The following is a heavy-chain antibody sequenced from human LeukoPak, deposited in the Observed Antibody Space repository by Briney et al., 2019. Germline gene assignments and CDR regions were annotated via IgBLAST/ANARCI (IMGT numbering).Heavy chain of an antibody. J-gene: IGHJ5*02. V-gene: IGHV3-30*04. D-gene: IGHD3-10*01. CDR2: ISYDGSNK. CDR3: ARDPGSRFNYGSGSYWFDP. CDR1: GFTFSSYA. Sequence: GSLRLSCAASGFTFSSYAMHWVRQAPGKGLEWVAVISYDGSNKYYADSVKGRFTISRDNSKNTLYLQMNSLRAEDTAVCYCARDPGSRFNYGSGSYWFDPWGQGTLVTVSS.